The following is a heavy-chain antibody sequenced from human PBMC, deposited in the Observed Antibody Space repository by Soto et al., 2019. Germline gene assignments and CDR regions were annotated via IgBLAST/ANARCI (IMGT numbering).Heavy chain of an antibody. Sequence: GGSLRLSCAASGFTFSSYAMHWVRQAPGKGLEWVAVISYDGSNKFYANSMKGRFTISRDNSKNTLYLQMNSLRAEDTAVYYCARDLGYGDYMGDAGFDYWGQGTLVTVSS. J-gene: IGHJ4*02. CDR3: ARDLGYGDYMGDAGFDY. CDR1: GFTFSSYA. CDR2: ISYDGSNK. V-gene: IGHV3-30-3*01. D-gene: IGHD4-17*01.